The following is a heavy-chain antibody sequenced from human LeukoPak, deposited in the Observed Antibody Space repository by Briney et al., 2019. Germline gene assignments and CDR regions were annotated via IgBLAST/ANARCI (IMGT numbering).Heavy chain of an antibody. J-gene: IGHJ1*01. CDR3: ARGIYDSSDFEYFQH. CDR2: IKQDGSEK. D-gene: IGHD3-22*01. V-gene: IGHV3-7*03. Sequence: GGSLRLSCAASGFTFSSYWMSWVRQAPGKGLEWVANIKQDGSEKYYVDSVKGRFTISRDNAKNSLYLQMNSLRADDTAVYYCARGIYDSSDFEYFQHWGQGTLVTVSS. CDR1: GFTFSSYW.